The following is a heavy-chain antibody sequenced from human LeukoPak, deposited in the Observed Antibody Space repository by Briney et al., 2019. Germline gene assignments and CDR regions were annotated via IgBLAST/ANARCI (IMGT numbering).Heavy chain of an antibody. CDR1: GFTFSSYS. J-gene: IGHJ6*03. V-gene: IGHV3-21*01. CDR3: ARDSSGWYGDVGYYYYYMDV. CDR2: ISNGSSYI. D-gene: IGHD6-19*01. Sequence: GGSLRLSCAASGFTFSSYSMNWVRQAPGKGLEWVSSISNGSSYIYYADSVEGRFTISRDNAKNSLYLQLNSLRAEDTAVYYCARDSSGWYGDVGYYYYYMDVWGKGTTVTVSS.